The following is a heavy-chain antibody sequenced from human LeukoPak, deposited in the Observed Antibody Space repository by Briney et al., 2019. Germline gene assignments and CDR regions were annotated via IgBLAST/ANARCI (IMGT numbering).Heavy chain of an antibody. Sequence: PGRSLRLSCVASGFTFSSYGMHWVRQAPGKGLEWVAVIWYDGSNKYYADFVKGRFTISRDNSKNTLYLQMNSLRAEDTAVYYCARSPTRGYSGYDSLDYWGQGTLVTVSS. J-gene: IGHJ4*02. CDR3: ARSPTRGYSGYDSLDY. D-gene: IGHD5-12*01. V-gene: IGHV3-33*01. CDR2: IWYDGSNK. CDR1: GFTFSSYG.